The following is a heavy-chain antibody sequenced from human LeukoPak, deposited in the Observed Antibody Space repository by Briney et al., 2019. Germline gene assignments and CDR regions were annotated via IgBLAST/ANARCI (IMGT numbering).Heavy chain of an antibody. D-gene: IGHD3-10*01. V-gene: IGHV1-2*02. CDR2: ISPNNGDT. CDR3: VRSPIGASAY. CDR1: GCTFTDSY. Sequence: VASVKVSCKPSGCTFTDSYIHWVRQAPGVGLQWMGWISPNNGDTKYAEDFQDRVTMTRDTSINTAYMELTGLTPDDTAVYYCVRSPIGASAYWGRGTLVTVSS. J-gene: IGHJ4*02.